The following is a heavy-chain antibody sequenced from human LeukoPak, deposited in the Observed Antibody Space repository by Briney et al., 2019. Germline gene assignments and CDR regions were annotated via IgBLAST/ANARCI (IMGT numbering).Heavy chain of an antibody. CDR1: GGSISSGSYY. Sequence: KPSQTLSLTCTVSGGSISSGSYYWSWIRQPAGKGLEWIGRIYTSGSTNYNPSLKSRVTISVDTSKNQFSLKLSSVTAADTAVYYCASGDYWGQGTLVTVSS. CDR2: IYTSGST. J-gene: IGHJ4*02. CDR3: ASGDY. V-gene: IGHV4-61*02.